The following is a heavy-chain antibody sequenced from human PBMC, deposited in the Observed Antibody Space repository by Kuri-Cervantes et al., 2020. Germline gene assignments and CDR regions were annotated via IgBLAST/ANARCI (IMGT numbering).Heavy chain of an antibody. D-gene: IGHD3-22*01. Sequence: GSLRLSCTVSGGSISSSSYYWGWIRQPPGKGLEWIGYIYYSGSTNYNPSLKSRVTISVDTSKNQFSLKLSSVTAADTAVYYCARGDYYDSSGYGFYFDYWGQGTLVTVSS. CDR1: GGSISSSSYY. CDR3: ARGDYYDSSGYGFYFDY. J-gene: IGHJ4*02. V-gene: IGHV4-61*05. CDR2: IYYSGST.